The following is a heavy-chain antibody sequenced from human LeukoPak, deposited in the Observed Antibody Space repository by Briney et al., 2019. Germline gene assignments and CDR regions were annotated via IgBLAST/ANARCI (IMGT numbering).Heavy chain of an antibody. CDR3: AKDNTFDLNY. D-gene: IGHD2-2*02. CDR1: GFPFSSYG. CDR2: IRYDGINK. Sequence: GGSLRLSCAASGFPFSSYGMHWVRQAPGKGLEWVAFIRYDGINKYYADSVKGRFTISRDDSKNTLYLQMNSLRAEDTAVYYCAKDNTFDLNYWGQGALVTVSS. J-gene: IGHJ4*02. V-gene: IGHV3-30*02.